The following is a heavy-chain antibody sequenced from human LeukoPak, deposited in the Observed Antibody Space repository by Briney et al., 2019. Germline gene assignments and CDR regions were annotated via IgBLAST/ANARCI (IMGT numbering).Heavy chain of an antibody. CDR2: VYYSGTT. Sequence: SETLSLTCSVSGGYIGSSLHYWGWIRQTPGKGLEWIATVYYSGTTFYNPSLKSRVTMSLDTSKNEFSLKLNSVTDADTAVYYCARSVRSFAQYYFDYWGQGTLVTVSS. CDR3: ARSVRSFAQYYFDY. D-gene: IGHD3-3*01. V-gene: IGHV4-39*01. CDR1: GGYIGSSLHY. J-gene: IGHJ4*02.